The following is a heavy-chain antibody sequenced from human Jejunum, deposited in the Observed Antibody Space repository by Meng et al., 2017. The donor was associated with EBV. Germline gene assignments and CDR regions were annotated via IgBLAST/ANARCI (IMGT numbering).Heavy chain of an antibody. D-gene: IGHD5-12*01. CDR3: ARDYGYGGATTFGLDF. CDR2: ISPNNGGT. Sequence: QVQLVQSVAEVKKPVASVKVPCKAAGYTFTGYYIHWVRQAPGQGLEWMGRISPNNGGTDYAQNFQGRVTVTRDTSISTADMELSSLRSDDTAVYFCARDYGYGGATTFGLDFWGQGALVTVSS. J-gene: IGHJ4*02. V-gene: IGHV1-2*06. CDR1: GYTFTGYY.